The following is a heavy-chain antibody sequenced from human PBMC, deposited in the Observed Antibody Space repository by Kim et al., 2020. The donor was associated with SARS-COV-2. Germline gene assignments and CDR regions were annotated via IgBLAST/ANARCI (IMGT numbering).Heavy chain of an antibody. D-gene: IGHD3-10*01. CDR3: ARGRGYNTDCPYFDS. V-gene: IGHV4-61*01. CDR2: LYYSGST. J-gene: IGHJ4*01. CDR1: GDSVTSDSYF. Sequence: SETLSLTCTVSGDSVTSDSYFWSWIRQPPGRGLEWIGYLYYSGSTNYNPSLENRVTISVDPSKNHFSLKLISVTAADTAVYYCARGRGYNTDCPYFDSWG.